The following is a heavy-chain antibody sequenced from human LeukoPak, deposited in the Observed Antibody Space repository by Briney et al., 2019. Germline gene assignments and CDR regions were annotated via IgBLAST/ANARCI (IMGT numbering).Heavy chain of an antibody. V-gene: IGHV1-24*01. D-gene: IGHD3-16*01. CDR2: FDPEDGET. CDR1: GYTLTELS. Sequence: ASVKVSCKVSGYTLTELSMHWVRQAPGKGLEWMGGFDPEDGETIYAQKFQGRVTMTEDTSTDIAYMELSSLRSEDTAVYYCATRGGVGYGFDIWGQGTMVTVSS. J-gene: IGHJ3*02. CDR3: ATRGGVGYGFDI.